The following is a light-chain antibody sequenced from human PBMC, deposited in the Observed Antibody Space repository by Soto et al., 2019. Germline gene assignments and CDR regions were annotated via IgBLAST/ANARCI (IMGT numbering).Light chain of an antibody. CDR1: SSDVGSYNL. CDR2: EVS. J-gene: IGLJ1*01. V-gene: IGLV2-23*02. Sequence: QSVLTQPASVSGSPGQSITISCTGTSSDVGSYNLVSWYQQHPGKAPKLMIYEVSKRPSGVSNRFSGSKSGNTASLTISGLQDEDDAYYYCCSYAGSSTYVFGTGTKVTVL. CDR3: CSYAGSSTYV.